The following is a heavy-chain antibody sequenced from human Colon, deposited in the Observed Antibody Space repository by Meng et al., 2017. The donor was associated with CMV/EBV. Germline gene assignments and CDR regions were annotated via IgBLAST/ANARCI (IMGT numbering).Heavy chain of an antibody. CDR3: ARDGSSPSDRSSTLQAFDI. Sequence: GESLKISCAASGFTFNNFEMNWVRQAPGKGLEWVSYISGSGTTIDYADSVKGRFTVSRDNAKNSLYLQMNSLRVEDTAVYYCARDGSSPSDRSSTLQAFDIWGQGTMVTVSS. D-gene: IGHD6-6*01. CDR1: GFTFNNFE. V-gene: IGHV3-48*03. J-gene: IGHJ3*02. CDR2: ISGSGTTI.